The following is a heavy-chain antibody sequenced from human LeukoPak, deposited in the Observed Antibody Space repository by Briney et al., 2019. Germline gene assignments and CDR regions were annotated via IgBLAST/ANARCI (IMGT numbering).Heavy chain of an antibody. V-gene: IGHV4-34*01. D-gene: IGHD3-16*01. CDR2: INHSGST. CDR3: AREGGYFDY. Sequence: SETLSLTCAVYGGSFSGYYWSWIRQPPGKGLEWIGEINHSGSTNYNPSLESRVTISVGTSKNQFSLKLSSVTAADTAVYYCAREGGYFDYWGQGTLVTVSS. J-gene: IGHJ4*02. CDR1: GGSFSGYY.